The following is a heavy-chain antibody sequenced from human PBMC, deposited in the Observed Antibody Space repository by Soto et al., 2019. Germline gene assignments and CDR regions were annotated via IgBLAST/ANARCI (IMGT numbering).Heavy chain of an antibody. CDR1: GFTFSSYG. CDR2: ISYDGSIQ. V-gene: IGHV3-30*18. CDR3: AKELRAYSSSWSFDY. J-gene: IGHJ4*02. D-gene: IGHD6-13*01. Sequence: QVQLVESGGGVVQPGRSLRLSCAASGFTFSSYGMHWVRQAPGEGLEWVVVISYDGSIQYYTDSAKGRFTISRDNSKSTLYLQMNSLRAEDTAVYYCAKELRAYSSSWSFDYWGQGTLVTVSS.